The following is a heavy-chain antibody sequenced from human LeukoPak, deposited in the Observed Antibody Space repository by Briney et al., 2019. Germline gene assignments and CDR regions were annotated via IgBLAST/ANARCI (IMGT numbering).Heavy chain of an antibody. CDR3: ARDSPDYGGKGFDY. V-gene: IGHV3-21*01. J-gene: IGHJ4*02. Sequence: PGGFLRLSCAASGFTFSSYSMNWVRQAPGKGLEWVSSISSSSSYIYYADSVKGRFTISRDNAKNSLYLQMNSLRAEDTAVYYCARDSPDYGGKGFDYWGRGTLVTVSS. CDR2: ISSSSSYI. CDR1: GFTFSSYS. D-gene: IGHD4-23*01.